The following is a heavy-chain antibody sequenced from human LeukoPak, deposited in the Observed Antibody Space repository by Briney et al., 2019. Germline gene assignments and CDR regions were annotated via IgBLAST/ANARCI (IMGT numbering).Heavy chain of an antibody. CDR1: GFTFSSYG. Sequence: GGSLRLSCAASGFTFSSYGMHWVRQAPGKGLEWVAVISYDGSNKHYADSVKGRFTISRDNSKNTLYLQMNSLRAEDTAVYYCATSIAAAFDYWGQGTLVTVSS. D-gene: IGHD6-6*01. J-gene: IGHJ4*02. V-gene: IGHV3-30*03. CDR2: ISYDGSNK. CDR3: ATSIAAAFDY.